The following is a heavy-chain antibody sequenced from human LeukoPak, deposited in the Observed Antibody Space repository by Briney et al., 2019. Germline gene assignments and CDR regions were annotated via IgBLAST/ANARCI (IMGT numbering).Heavy chain of an antibody. CDR2: IYTSGST. CDR3: ARFVGFYGMDV. Sequence: SETLSLTCTVSGGSISNYCWTWIRQPAGKGLEWIGRIYTSGSTNYNPSLKSRVTMSVDTSKNQFSLRLSSVTAADTAVYYCARFVGFYGMDVWGQRTTVTVSS. V-gene: IGHV4-4*07. D-gene: IGHD3-16*02. J-gene: IGHJ6*02. CDR1: GGSISNYC.